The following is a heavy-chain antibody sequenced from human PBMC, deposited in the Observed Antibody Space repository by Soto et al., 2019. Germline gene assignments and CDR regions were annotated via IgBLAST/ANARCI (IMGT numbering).Heavy chain of an antibody. J-gene: IGHJ4*02. CDR1: GXTFSSFW. CDR2: ISYDGSNK. D-gene: IGHD3-10*01. V-gene: IGHV3-30*18. CDR3: AKSIWFGELSSFDY. Sequence: GSLRLSCAASGXTFSSFWMHWVRQAPGKGLEWVAFISYDGSNKYYADSVKGRFTIYRDNSKNKLYLQMNSLRAEDTAVYYCAKSIWFGELSSFDYWGQGNLVTVSA.